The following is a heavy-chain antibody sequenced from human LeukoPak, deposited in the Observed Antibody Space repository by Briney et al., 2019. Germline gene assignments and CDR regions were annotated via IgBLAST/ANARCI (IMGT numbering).Heavy chain of an antibody. V-gene: IGHV3-64*01. D-gene: IGHD6-13*01. J-gene: IGHJ4*02. CDR3: SREGAAASVDY. CDR1: GFTFSSCA. CDR2: ISSNGGAT. Sequence: GGSLRLSCAASGFTFSSCAMHWVRQAPGKGLEYVSAISSNGGATYYANSVKGRFTISRDNSKNTLYLQMGSLRAEDMAVYYCSREGAAASVDYWGQGTLVTVSS.